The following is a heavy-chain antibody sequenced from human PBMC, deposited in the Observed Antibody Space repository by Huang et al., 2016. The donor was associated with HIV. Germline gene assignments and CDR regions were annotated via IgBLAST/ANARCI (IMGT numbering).Heavy chain of an antibody. D-gene: IGHD6-19*01. CDR3: AREKAADSAWYGVFYFDY. Sequence: QVQLRQWGAGLVKPSETLSLTCAVYGGSFSVYYWTWSRQSPGKGLEWSGEINHIGKTNYQPSLKSRVTISKDTAKNQFSLQLTSVSAADTGVYFCAREKAADSAWYGVFYFDYWGEGALVTVTS. J-gene: IGHJ4*02. CDR2: INHIGKT. CDR1: GGSFSVYY. V-gene: IGHV4-34*01.